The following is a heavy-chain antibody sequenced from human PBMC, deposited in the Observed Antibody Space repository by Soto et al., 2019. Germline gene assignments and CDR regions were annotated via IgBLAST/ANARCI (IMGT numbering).Heavy chain of an antibody. CDR1: GFIFSSYA. V-gene: IGHV3-30-3*01. J-gene: IGHJ1*01. Sequence: QVQLVESWGGVVQPGRSLRLSCAASGFIFSSYALHWVRQAPGKGLEWVAVISYDGSNKYYADSVKGRFTISRDNSKNTLYLQMNSLRAEDTAVYYCAKDYYGHICHYFQLWGQGILVTVSS. CDR2: ISYDGSNK. CDR3: AKDYYGHICHYFQL. D-gene: IGHD4-17*01.